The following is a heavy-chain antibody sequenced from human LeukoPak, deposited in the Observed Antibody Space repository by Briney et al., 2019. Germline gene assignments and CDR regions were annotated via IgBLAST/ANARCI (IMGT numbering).Heavy chain of an antibody. Sequence: ASVKVSCKASGGTFSSYAISWVRQAPGQGLEWTGRIIPILGIANYAQKFQGRVTITADKSTSTAYMELSSLRSEDTAVYYCARDRNSYGYIGAFDIWGQGTMVTVSS. J-gene: IGHJ3*02. D-gene: IGHD5-18*01. V-gene: IGHV1-69*04. CDR2: IIPILGIA. CDR3: ARDRNSYGYIGAFDI. CDR1: GGTFSSYA.